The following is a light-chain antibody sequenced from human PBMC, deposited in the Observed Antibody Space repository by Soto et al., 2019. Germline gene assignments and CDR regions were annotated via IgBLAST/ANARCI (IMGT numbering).Light chain of an antibody. CDR1: SSDVGGHNY. V-gene: IGLV2-14*03. Sequence: QSALTQPASVSGSPGQSITISCTGSSSDVGGHNYVSWYQQHPGKAPRLMIYEVTKRPPGVSNRFSGSKSGNTASLTISGLQDEDEGDYYCSSYTFTSTLYVFGTGTKVTVL. J-gene: IGLJ1*01. CDR3: SSYTFTSTLYV. CDR2: EVT.